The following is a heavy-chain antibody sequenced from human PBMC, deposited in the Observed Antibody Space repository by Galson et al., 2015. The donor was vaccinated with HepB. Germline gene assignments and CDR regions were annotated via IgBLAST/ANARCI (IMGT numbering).Heavy chain of an antibody. CDR2: IYPGDSDT. CDR1: GYSITSHW. J-gene: IGHJ5*02. D-gene: IGHD7-27*01. CDR3: ARRFDWGWFDP. V-gene: IGHV5-51*03. Sequence: QSGAAVKKPGESLKISCKGSGYSITSHWSGWVRQMSGKVLEWMGIIYPGDSDTRYSPSFQGQVTISAVKSISTAYLQWSSLQAPDTAMYYCARRFDWGWFDPWGQGTLVTVSS.